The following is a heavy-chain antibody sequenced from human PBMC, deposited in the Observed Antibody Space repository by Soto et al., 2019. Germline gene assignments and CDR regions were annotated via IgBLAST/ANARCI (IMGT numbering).Heavy chain of an antibody. J-gene: IGHJ5*02. CDR2: IYYSGST. CDR1: GGSISSGDYY. V-gene: IGHV4-30-4*01. CDR3: ARADEYSWFDP. Sequence: SETLSLTCTVSGGSISSGDYYWSWIRQPPGKGLEWIGYIYYSGSTYYNPSLKSRVTVSVDTSKNQFSLKLSSVTAADTAVYYCARADEYSWFDPWGQGTLVTVS.